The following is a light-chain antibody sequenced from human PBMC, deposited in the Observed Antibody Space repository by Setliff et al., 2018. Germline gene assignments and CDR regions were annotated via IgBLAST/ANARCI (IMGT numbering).Light chain of an antibody. Sequence: QSVLTQPPSASGSPGQSVTISCTGTSNDVSGYNYVSWYQQHPGKAPQLMIYDVSKRPSGVPDRFSSSKSGNTASLTVSGLQAEDEADYYCSSYAGSNHLVFGTGTKV. V-gene: IGLV2-8*01. CDR1: SNDVSGYNY. J-gene: IGLJ1*01. CDR2: DVS. CDR3: SSYAGSNHLV.